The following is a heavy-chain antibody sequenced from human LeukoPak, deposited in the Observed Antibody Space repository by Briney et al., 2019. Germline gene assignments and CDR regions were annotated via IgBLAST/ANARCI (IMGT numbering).Heavy chain of an antibody. CDR2: IKQDGSEK. J-gene: IGHJ6*03. CDR3: ARDRTLRYFDWLLGYYYYYMDV. CDR1: GFTFSSYW. D-gene: IGHD3-9*01. Sequence: GGSLRLSCAASGFTFSSYWMSWVRQAPGKGLEWVANIKQDGSEKYYVDSVKGRFTISRDNAKNSLYLQMNSLRAEDTAVYYCARDRTLRYFDWLLGYYYYYMDVWGKGTTVTISS. V-gene: IGHV3-7*01.